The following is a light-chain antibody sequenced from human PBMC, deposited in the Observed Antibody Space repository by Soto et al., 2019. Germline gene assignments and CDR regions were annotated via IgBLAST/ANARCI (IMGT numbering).Light chain of an antibody. CDR1: QSISSW. CDR2: KAS. V-gene: IGKV1-5*03. CDR3: QQYNSYGT. Sequence: DIQMTQSPSTLSAPVGDRVTITFRASQSISSWLAWYQQKPGKAPKLLIYKASSLESGVPSRFSGSGSGTEFTLTISSLQPDDFATYYCQQYNSYGTFGQGTKVDI. J-gene: IGKJ1*01.